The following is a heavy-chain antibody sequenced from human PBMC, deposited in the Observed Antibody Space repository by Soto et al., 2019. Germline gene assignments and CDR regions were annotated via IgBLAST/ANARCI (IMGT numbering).Heavy chain of an antibody. CDR3: ARVGVAGSLEYFDY. CDR2: ISTSGST. Sequence: SETLSLTCTVSGDSINSYHWSWIRQPAGKGLEWIGRISTSGSTKYNPSLKSRVTMPIDTSKNQFSLKLSSVTAADTAVYYCARVGVAGSLEYFDYWGQGSLVTVSS. J-gene: IGHJ4*02. CDR1: GDSINSYH. D-gene: IGHD6-19*01. V-gene: IGHV4-4*07.